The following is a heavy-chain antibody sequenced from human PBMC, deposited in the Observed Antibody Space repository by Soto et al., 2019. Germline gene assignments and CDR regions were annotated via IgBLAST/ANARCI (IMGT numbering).Heavy chain of an antibody. V-gene: IGHV1-18*01. CDR2: ISAYTGNT. Sequence: QVKLVQSGGEVKKPGASVKVSGKASGYIFNSFGISWVRQAPGQGLEWMGWISAYTGNTKYAQNFQGRVTMTTDTSTSTAYMELRSLRSDDTAVYYCARRWTTGEIDYWGQGTLVTVSS. D-gene: IGHD4-17*01. CDR1: GYIFNSFG. CDR3: ARRWTTGEIDY. J-gene: IGHJ4*02.